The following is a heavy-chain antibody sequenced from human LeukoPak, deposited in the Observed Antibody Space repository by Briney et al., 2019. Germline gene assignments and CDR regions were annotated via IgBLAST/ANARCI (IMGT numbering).Heavy chain of an antibody. V-gene: IGHV4-4*02. D-gene: IGHD2-15*01. CDR2: IYHSGNT. Sequence: SETLSLTCAVSGGSISSSNWWSWVRPPPGKGLEWIGEIYHSGNTNYNPSLKSRVTISVDKSKNQFSLKLSSVTAADTAVYYCATRRWPYCSGGSCYSGRGAFDIWGQGTMVTVSS. J-gene: IGHJ3*02. CDR1: GGSISSSNW. CDR3: ATRRWPYCSGGSCYSGRGAFDI.